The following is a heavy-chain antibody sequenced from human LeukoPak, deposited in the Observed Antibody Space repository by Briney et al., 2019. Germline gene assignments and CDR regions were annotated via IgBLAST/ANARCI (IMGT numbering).Heavy chain of an antibody. CDR2: ISGSGGST. V-gene: IGHV3-23*01. Sequence: GGSLRLSCAAPGFTFSSYAMSWVRQAPGKGLEWVSAISGSGGSTYYADSVKGRFTISRDNAKNSLYLQMNSLRAEDTAVYYCARDYDILTAYHASFDYWGQGTLVTASS. CDR3: ARDYDILTAYHASFDY. J-gene: IGHJ4*02. D-gene: IGHD3-9*01. CDR1: GFTFSSYA.